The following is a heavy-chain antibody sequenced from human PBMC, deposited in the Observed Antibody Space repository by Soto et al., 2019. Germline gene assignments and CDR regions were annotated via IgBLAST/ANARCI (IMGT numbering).Heavy chain of an antibody. CDR2: ISGSGGST. CDR3: AKGVDLLRFLDWFDP. V-gene: IGHV3-23*01. CDR1: GFTFSSYA. D-gene: IGHD3-3*01. J-gene: IGHJ5*02. Sequence: GGSLRLSCAASGFTFSSYAMSWVRQAPGKGLEWVSAISGSGGSTYYADSVKGRFTISRDNSKNTLYLQMNSLRAEDTAVYYCAKGVDLLRFLDWFDPWGQGTLVTVSS.